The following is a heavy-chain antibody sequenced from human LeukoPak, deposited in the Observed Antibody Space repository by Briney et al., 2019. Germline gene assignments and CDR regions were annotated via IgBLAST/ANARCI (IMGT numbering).Heavy chain of an antibody. J-gene: IGHJ4*02. Sequence: GGSLRLSCAASGFTFGEYYMTWIRQAPGKGLEWVSYISGTSSLIKYADSVKGRFTISRDNAKNSLYLQMNSLRVEDTAVYYCARQVPPDDWGQRTLVTVSS. CDR3: ARQVPPDD. V-gene: IGHV3-11*03. CDR1: GFTFGEYY. CDR2: ISGTSSLI.